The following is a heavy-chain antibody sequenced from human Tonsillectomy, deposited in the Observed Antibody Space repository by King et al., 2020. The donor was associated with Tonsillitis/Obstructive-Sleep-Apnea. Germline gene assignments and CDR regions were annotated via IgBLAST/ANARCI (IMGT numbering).Heavy chain of an antibody. D-gene: IGHD3-16*01. CDR3: ASSGFVTAFDI. J-gene: IGHJ3*02. Sequence: VQLQQWGAGLLKHSETLSLTCAVYGGSFSTYYWSWIRQAPGKGLEWIGEINHSGNTNYNPSLRSRVTISLDTSKNQFSLKLSSVTAADTAVYYCASSGFVTAFDIWGQGTMVTVSS. CDR2: INHSGNT. CDR1: GGSFSTYY. V-gene: IGHV4-34*01.